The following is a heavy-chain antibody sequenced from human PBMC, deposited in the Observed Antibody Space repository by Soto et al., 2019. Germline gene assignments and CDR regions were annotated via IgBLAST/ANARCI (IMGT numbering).Heavy chain of an antibody. D-gene: IGHD3-10*01. V-gene: IGHV4-31*03. CDR2: IYYSGST. CDR3: ARAHRVYYYGSGLRFDP. CDR1: GGSISSGGYY. Sequence: QVQLQESGPGLVKPSQTLSLTCTVSGGSISSGGYYWSWIRQHPGKGLEWIGYIYYSGSTYYNPSLRSRVTISVDTSKNQFSLNLSSVTAAHTAVYYCARAHRVYYYGSGLRFDPWGQGTLVTVSS. J-gene: IGHJ5*02.